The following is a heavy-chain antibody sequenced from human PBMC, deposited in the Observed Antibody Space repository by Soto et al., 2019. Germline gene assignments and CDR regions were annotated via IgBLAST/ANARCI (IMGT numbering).Heavy chain of an antibody. Sequence: QVQLVQSGAEVKKPGASVKVSCKASGYTFTNNDVTWVRQATGQGLEWMRWMNPGSGDTGYAQKFQGRVTMTRDISIATAYMELTGLTSEDTAIYYCARMESFGSLNWFDPWGQGTLVTVSS. CDR1: GYTFTNND. V-gene: IGHV1-8*01. D-gene: IGHD5-18*01. J-gene: IGHJ5*02. CDR2: MNPGSGDT. CDR3: ARMESFGSLNWFDP.